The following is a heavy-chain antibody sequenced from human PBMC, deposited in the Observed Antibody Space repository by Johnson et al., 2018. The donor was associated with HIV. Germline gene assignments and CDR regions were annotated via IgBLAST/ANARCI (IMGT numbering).Heavy chain of an antibody. CDR1: GFTVSSNY. D-gene: IGHD3-10*01. Sequence: VQLVESGGGLIQPGGSLRLSCAASGFTVSSNYMSWVRLAPGKGLELVSVIYSGGKTYYADSVKGRFTISRDNSKNSLYLQMNSLRAEDTAVYYCARGGLLWFGHPADWGQGTMVTVSS. CDR2: IYSGGKT. V-gene: IGHV3-53*01. CDR3: ARGGLLWFGHPAD. J-gene: IGHJ3*01.